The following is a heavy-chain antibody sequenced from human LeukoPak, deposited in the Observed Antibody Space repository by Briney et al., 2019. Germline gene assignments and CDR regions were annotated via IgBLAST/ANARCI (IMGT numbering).Heavy chain of an antibody. Sequence: SETLSLTCAVYGGSFSGYYWSWIRQPPGKGLEWIGEINHSGSTNYNPSLKSRVTISVDTSKNQFSLKLSSVTAADTAVYYCARQRITMVRGVIILSYFDYWGQGTLVTVSS. CDR3: ARQRITMVRGVIILSYFDY. D-gene: IGHD3-10*01. CDR2: INHSGST. CDR1: GGSFSGYY. V-gene: IGHV4-34*01. J-gene: IGHJ4*02.